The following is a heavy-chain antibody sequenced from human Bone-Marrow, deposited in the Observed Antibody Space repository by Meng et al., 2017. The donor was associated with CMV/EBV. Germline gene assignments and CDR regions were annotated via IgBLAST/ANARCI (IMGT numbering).Heavy chain of an antibody. Sequence: GGSLRLSCAASGFTFSDHYMDWVRQPPGKGQEWVGRIRKKPNSYTTEYAASVEGRFTISRDNAKNSLYLQMNSLRAEDTAVYYCARDGDIYDFWSGYSGMDVWGQGTTVTVSS. V-gene: IGHV3-72*01. CDR3: ARDGDIYDFWSGYSGMDV. CDR1: GFTFSDHY. D-gene: IGHD3-3*01. J-gene: IGHJ6*02. CDR2: IRKKPNSYTT.